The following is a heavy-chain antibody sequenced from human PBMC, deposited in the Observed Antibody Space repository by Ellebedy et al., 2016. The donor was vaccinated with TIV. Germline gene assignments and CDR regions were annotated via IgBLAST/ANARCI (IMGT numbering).Heavy chain of an antibody. CDR1: GITLSDHY. V-gene: IGHV3-72*01. CDR3: ASLVVGTTPSDY. D-gene: IGHD1-26*01. Sequence: PGGSLRLSCAASGITLSDHYMDWVRQTPGKGLEWLGLITYKARGGTTEYAASVNGRITISRDDSNNLLYLQLNSLKSEDTAVYYCASLVVGTTPSDYWGQGTLVTVSS. CDR2: ITYKARGGTT. J-gene: IGHJ4*02.